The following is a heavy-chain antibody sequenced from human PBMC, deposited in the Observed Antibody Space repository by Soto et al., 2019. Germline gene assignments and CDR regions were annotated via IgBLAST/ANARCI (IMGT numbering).Heavy chain of an antibody. CDR3: ARLGYCSTASCPTSFLDH. Sequence: SETLSLTCTVSGGSISTTSYYWGWIRQPPGKGLEWIGNIYYSGSTNYNPSLKSRVTISVDTSQNQFSLRLTSVTAADTAVFYCARLGYCSTASCPTSFLDHWG. CDR2: IYYSGST. V-gene: IGHV4-39*01. CDR1: GGSISTTSYY. J-gene: IGHJ4*01. D-gene: IGHD2-2*03.